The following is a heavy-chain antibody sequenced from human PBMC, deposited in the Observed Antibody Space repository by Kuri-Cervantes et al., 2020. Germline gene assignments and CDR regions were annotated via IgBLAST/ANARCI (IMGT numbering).Heavy chain of an antibody. Sequence: ASVTVSCKASGYTFTSYGISWVRQAPGQGLEWMGWISAYNGNTNYAQKLQGRVTMTTDTSTSTAYMELRSLRYDDTAVYYCAREDVELLPFDYWGQGTLVTVSS. CDR3: AREDVELLPFDY. D-gene: IGHD1-26*01. V-gene: IGHV1-18*01. CDR2: ISAYNGNT. J-gene: IGHJ4*02. CDR1: GYTFTSYG.